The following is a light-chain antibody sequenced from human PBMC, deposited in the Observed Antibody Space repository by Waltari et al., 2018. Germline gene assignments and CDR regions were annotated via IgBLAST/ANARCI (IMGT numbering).Light chain of an antibody. CDR1: QTINNY. J-gene: IGKJ1*01. CDR3: QHRYNWPWT. CDR2: DAS. Sequence: ETELTQSPATLSLSPGERATLSCRASQTINNYLAWNHQKPGQAPRLLINDASNRVTGIPARFRGSGSGTDFTLTISSLEPEDFAVYYCQHRYNWPWTFGQGTKVEIE. V-gene: IGKV3-11*01.